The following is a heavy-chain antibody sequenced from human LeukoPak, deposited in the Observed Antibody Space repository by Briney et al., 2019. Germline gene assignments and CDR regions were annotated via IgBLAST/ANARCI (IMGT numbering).Heavy chain of an antibody. V-gene: IGHV3-11*04. CDR2: IGTSDSST. Sequence: GGSLRLSCAASGFTFRNAWMSWVRPAPGEGLGWVSYIGTSDSSTYYADSVKGRFTISRDNAKSSVYLQMNRLRGEDPAVYYCARTSVVPAALLVYWGEGALVTVSS. CDR3: ARTSVVPAALLVY. D-gene: IGHD2-2*01. CDR1: GFTFRNAW. J-gene: IGHJ4*02.